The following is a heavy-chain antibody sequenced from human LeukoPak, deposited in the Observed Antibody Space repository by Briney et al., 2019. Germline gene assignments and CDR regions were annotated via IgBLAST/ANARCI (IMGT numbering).Heavy chain of an antibody. CDR1: GGSFSGYY. D-gene: IGHD3-10*01. V-gene: IGHV4-34*01. Sequence: PSETLSLTCAVYGGSFSGYYWSWIRQPPGKGLEWIGEINHSGSTNYNPSLKSRVTISVDTSKNQFSLKLTSVTAADTAVYYCARGASLGSVDYWGQGNLDTVSS. J-gene: IGHJ4*02. CDR3: ARGASLGSVDY. CDR2: INHSGST.